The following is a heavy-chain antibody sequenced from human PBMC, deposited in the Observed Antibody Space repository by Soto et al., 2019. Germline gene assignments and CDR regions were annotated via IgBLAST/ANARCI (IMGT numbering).Heavy chain of an antibody. D-gene: IGHD3-22*01. J-gene: IGHJ4*02. Sequence: GGSLRLSCAASGFTFSSYWMHWVRQAPGKGLVWVSRINSDGSSTSYADSVKGRFTISRDNAKNTLHLQMNSLRAEDTAVYYCARETPSYYYDSSGYYDYWGQGTLVTVSS. V-gene: IGHV3-74*01. CDR3: ARETPSYYYDSSGYYDY. CDR1: GFTFSSYW. CDR2: INSDGSST.